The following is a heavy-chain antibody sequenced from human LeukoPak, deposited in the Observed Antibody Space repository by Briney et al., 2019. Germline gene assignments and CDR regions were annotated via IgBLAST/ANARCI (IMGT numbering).Heavy chain of an antibody. D-gene: IGHD1-1*01. CDR2: IYYTGTT. V-gene: IGHV4-39*01. Sequence: PSETLSLTCTVSGGSVRSSSYYWDWIRKPPGKGLEGIGSIYYTGTTYYNPSLKSRVTMSVDTSKNQFFLNLSSVTAADTAVYYCARRSNYQLVDFDIWGQGTMVTVSS. CDR1: GGSVRSSSYY. J-gene: IGHJ3*02. CDR3: ARRSNYQLVDFDI.